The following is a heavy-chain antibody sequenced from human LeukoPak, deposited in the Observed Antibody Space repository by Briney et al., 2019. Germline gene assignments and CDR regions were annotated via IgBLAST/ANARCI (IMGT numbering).Heavy chain of an antibody. Sequence: GASVKVSCKASGYTFTGYAMSWVRQAPGQGPEWMGWINTNTGTPAYAQAFTGRFVFSLDTSVSTAYLQISSLKAEDTAIYYCAKEKHQLDFDFWGQGTLVTVSS. J-gene: IGHJ4*02. V-gene: IGHV7-4-1*02. CDR2: INTNTGTP. D-gene: IGHD6-13*01. CDR3: AKEKHQLDFDF. CDR1: GYTFTGYA.